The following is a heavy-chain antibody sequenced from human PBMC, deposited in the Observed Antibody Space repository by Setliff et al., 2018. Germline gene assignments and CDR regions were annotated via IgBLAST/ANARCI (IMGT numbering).Heavy chain of an antibody. CDR3: ARMTGFAYMDV. Sequence: PSETLSLTCTVSGGSIGPHYWSWIRQPAGKGLEWIGRIYTTWSTNYNPSLKSRVTISLDTSKSQFFLKLNSVTAADTGVYYCARMTGFAYMDVWGKGTPVTVSS. V-gene: IGHV4-4*07. CDR2: IYTTWST. CDR1: GGSIGPHY. J-gene: IGHJ6*03.